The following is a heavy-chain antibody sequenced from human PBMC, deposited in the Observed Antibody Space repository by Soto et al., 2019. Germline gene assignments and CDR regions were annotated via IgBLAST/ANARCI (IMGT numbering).Heavy chain of an antibody. CDR1: GVSISSSSYY. J-gene: IGHJ4*02. D-gene: IGHD3-9*01. CDR3: ARQTIEYDYDILTGPIAY. CDR2: IYYSGST. V-gene: IGHV4-39*01. Sequence: PSETLSLTCTVSGVSISSSSYYWGWIRQPPGKGLEWIGSIYYSGSTYYNPSLKSRVTISVDTSKNQFSLKLSSVTAADTAVYYCARQTIEYDYDILTGPIAYWGQGTLVTVSS.